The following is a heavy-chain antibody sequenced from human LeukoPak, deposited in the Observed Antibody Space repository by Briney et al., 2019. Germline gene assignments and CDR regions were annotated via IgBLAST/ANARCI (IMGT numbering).Heavy chain of an antibody. V-gene: IGHV3-11*01. CDR1: GFTFSDYY. Sequence: PGGSLRLSCAASGFTFSDYYMSWIRQAPGKGLEWVSYISSGGITIYYADSVKGRFTISRDNANNSLYLQMNSLRAEDTAVYYCAREHYYDSSGFDYWGQGTLVTVSS. CDR3: AREHYYDSSGFDY. D-gene: IGHD3-22*01. CDR2: ISSGGITI. J-gene: IGHJ4*02.